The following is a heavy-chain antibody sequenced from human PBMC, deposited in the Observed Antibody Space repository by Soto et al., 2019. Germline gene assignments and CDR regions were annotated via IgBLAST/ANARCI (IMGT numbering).Heavy chain of an antibody. CDR2: ISGSGGST. V-gene: IGHV3-23*01. J-gene: IGHJ4*02. CDR1: GFTFSSYA. D-gene: IGHD3-10*01. CDR3: AKGGLLWFGEFPLYYFDY. Sequence: PGGSLRLSCAASGFTFSSYAMSWVRQAPGKGLEWVSAISGSGGSTYYADSVKGRFTISRDNSKNTLYLQMNSLRAEDTAVYYCAKGGLLWFGEFPLYYFDYWGQGTLVTVSS.